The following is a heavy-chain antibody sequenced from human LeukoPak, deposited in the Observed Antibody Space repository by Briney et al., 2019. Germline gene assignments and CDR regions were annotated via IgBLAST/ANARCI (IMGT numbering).Heavy chain of an antibody. CDR2: INPQSGAT. V-gene: IGHV1-2*02. CDR1: GYTFSGFN. Sequence: GASVKVSCKASGYTFSGFNIHWVRQAPGQGLEWMAWINPQSGATNYAQKFQGRVTMTRDMSNYTVYMEVTSLRSDDTAVYYCAREGDDSGLYFAYWGQGTLVTVSS. D-gene: IGHD3-22*01. J-gene: IGHJ4*02. CDR3: AREGDDSGLYFAY.